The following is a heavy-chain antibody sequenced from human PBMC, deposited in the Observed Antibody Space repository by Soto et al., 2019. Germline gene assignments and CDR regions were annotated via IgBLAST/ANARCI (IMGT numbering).Heavy chain of an antibody. V-gene: IGHV1-18*01. Sequence: ASVKVSCKASGYTFTSYGISWVRQAPGQGLEWMGWISAYNGNTNYAQKLQGRVTMTTDTSTSTAYMELRSLRSDDTAVYYCARVAGCSGGSCSSVGHWFDPWGQGTLVTVSS. CDR2: ISAYNGNT. D-gene: IGHD2-15*01. CDR1: GYTFTSYG. J-gene: IGHJ5*02. CDR3: ARVAGCSGGSCSSVGHWFDP.